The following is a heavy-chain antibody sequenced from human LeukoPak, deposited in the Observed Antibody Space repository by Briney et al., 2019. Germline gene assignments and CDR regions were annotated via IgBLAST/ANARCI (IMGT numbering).Heavy chain of an antibody. CDR3: ARGYSSSSRERDYYYYYYMDV. V-gene: IGHV3-9*01. D-gene: IGHD6-6*01. Sequence: GGSLRLSCAASGFTFDDYAMHWVRQAPGKGLEWVSGISWNSGSIGYADSEKGRFTISRDNAKNSLYLQMNSLRAEDTAVYYCARGYSSSSRERDYYYYYYMDVWGKGTTVTVSS. CDR2: ISWNSGSI. CDR1: GFTFDDYA. J-gene: IGHJ6*03.